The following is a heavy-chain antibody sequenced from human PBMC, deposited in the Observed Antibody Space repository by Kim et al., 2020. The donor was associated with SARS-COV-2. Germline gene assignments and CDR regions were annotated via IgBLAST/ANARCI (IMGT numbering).Heavy chain of an antibody. J-gene: IGHJ4*02. CDR3: AKDIGGSSGGNSPFDY. Sequence: SVQGRFTISRDNAKNSLYLQMNSLRAEDTALYYCAKDIGGSSGGNSPFDYWGQGTQVTGSS. D-gene: IGHD2-15*01. V-gene: IGHV3-9*01.